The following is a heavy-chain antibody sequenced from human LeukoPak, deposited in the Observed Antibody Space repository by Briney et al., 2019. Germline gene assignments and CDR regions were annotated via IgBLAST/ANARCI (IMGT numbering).Heavy chain of an antibody. Sequence: PGGSLRLSCAASGFTFSSYSMNWVRQAPGKGLEWVSSISSSSSYIYYADPVKGRFTISRDNAKNSLYLQMNSLRAEDTAVYYCARDTSRWELLRYYYYYGMDVWGQGTTVTVSS. CDR1: GFTFSSYS. CDR3: ARDTSRWELLRYYYYYGMDV. J-gene: IGHJ6*02. CDR2: ISSSSSYI. V-gene: IGHV3-21*01. D-gene: IGHD1-26*01.